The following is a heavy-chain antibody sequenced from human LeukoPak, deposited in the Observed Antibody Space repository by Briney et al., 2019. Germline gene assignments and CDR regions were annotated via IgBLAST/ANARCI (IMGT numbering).Heavy chain of an antibody. J-gene: IGHJ3*02. Sequence: PSETLSLTCTVSGGSISSSSYYWGWIRQPPGKGLEWIGSIYYSGSTYYNPSLKSRVTISVDTSKNQFSLKLSSVTAADTAVYYCARPPYSEGALDIWGQGTMVTVSS. CDR1: GGSISSSSYY. CDR2: IYYSGST. CDR3: ARPPYSEGALDI. D-gene: IGHD6-13*01. V-gene: IGHV4-39*01.